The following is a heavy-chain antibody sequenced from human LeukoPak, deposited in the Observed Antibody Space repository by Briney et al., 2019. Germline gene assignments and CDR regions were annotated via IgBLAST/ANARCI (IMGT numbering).Heavy chain of an antibody. CDR2: ISDSGGNT. CDR1: GFTLSSYG. V-gene: IGHV3-23*01. J-gene: IGHJ4*02. D-gene: IGHD7-27*01. CDR3: AKGSNWGYIYYFDY. Sequence: PGGSLRLSCAASGFTLSSYGMSWVRQAPGKGLEWVSSISDSGGNTYYADTVKGRFTISRDNSKNTLYLQMNSLRAEDTAVYYCAKGSNWGYIYYFDYWGQGTLVTVSS.